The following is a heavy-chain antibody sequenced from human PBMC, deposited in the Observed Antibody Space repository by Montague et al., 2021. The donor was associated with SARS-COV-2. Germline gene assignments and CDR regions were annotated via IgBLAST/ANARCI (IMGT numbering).Heavy chain of an antibody. V-gene: IGHV4-39*07. CDR3: AREGGWLSRGSYYFDY. CDR1: GGSISSSSYY. Sequence: SETLSLTCTVSGGSISSSSYYWGWIRQPPGKGLEWIGSIYYSGSXYYXPSLKSRVTISVDTSKNQFSLKLSSVTAADTAVYYCAREGGWLSRGSYYFDYWGQGTLVTVSS. D-gene: IGHD3-22*01. J-gene: IGHJ4*02. CDR2: IYYSGSX.